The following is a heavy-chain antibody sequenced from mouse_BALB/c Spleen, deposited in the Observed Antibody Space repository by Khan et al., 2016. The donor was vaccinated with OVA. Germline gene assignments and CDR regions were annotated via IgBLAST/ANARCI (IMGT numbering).Heavy chain of an antibody. J-gene: IGHJ3*01. CDR2: IDPAIGDT. CDR1: GFNIKDTY. V-gene: IGHV14-3*02. Sequence: VQLKQSGAELVKPGASVKLSCTASGFNIKDTYMHWVKQRPKQGLEWIGRIDPAIGDTRYDPKFQDKATIMTDTSSNTAYLQLSGLTSEDTAGYYCTSPSWFVYWVQGTLVTVS. CDR3: TSPSWFVY.